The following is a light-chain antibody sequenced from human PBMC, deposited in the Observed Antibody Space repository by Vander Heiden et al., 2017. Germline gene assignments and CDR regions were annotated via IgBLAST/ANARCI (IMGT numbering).Light chain of an antibody. CDR2: EVS. CDR1: QSLLHSDRRTY. J-gene: IGKJ4*01. V-gene: IGKV2D-29*01. CDR3: MQSNQLPLT. Sequence: DIVCTQTPLSLSVTPGQPASISCKSSQSLLHSDRRTYAYYYLQQPGQPTQLLFYEVSSRFSRVPGMSSSGGSGEDFTLKISRVEDEVVGVYCCMQSNQLPLTFGEGTKVEIK.